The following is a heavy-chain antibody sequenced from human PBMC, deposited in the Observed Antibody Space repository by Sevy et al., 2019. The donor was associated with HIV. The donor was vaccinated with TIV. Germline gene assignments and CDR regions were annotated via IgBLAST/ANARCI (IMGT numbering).Heavy chain of an antibody. CDR2: VSGSGGTT. V-gene: IGHV3-23*01. CDR3: AKGVYSSSWYGGGDY. Sequence: GGSLRLSCAASGFTFKNFAMSWVRQAPGKGLDWVSGVSGSGGTTFYADSVKGRFTISRDNSKNTLYLQMNSLRADDTALYYCAKGVYSSSWYGGGDYWGQGTLATVSS. D-gene: IGHD6-13*01. CDR1: GFTFKNFA. J-gene: IGHJ4*02.